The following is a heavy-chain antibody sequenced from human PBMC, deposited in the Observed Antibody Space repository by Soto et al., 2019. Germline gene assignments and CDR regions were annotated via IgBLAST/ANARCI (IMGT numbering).Heavy chain of an antibody. CDR3: TTAALYYDSSPDAFDI. D-gene: IGHD3-22*01. Sequence: EVQLVESGGGLVKPGGSLRLSCAASGFTFSNAWMSWVRQAPGKGLEWVGRIKSKTDGGTTDYAAPVKGRFTISRDDSKNTLYLQMNSLKTEDTAVHYCTTAALYYDSSPDAFDIWGQGTMVTVSS. V-gene: IGHV3-15*01. CDR1: GFTFSNAW. CDR2: IKSKTDGGTT. J-gene: IGHJ3*02.